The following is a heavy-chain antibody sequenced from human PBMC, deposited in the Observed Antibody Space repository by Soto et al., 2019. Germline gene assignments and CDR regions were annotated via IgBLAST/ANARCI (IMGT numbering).Heavy chain of an antibody. Sequence: GGSLRLSCAASGFTFSSYAMHWVRQAPGKGLEWVAVISYDGSNKYYADSVKGRFTISRDNSKNTLYLQMNSLRAEDTAVYYCARAGGQGPAPPYYYYYYGMDVWGQGTTVTVSS. J-gene: IGHJ6*02. CDR3: ARAGGQGPAPPYYYYYYGMDV. CDR2: ISYDGSNK. CDR1: GFTFSSYA. D-gene: IGHD3-10*01. V-gene: IGHV3-30-3*01.